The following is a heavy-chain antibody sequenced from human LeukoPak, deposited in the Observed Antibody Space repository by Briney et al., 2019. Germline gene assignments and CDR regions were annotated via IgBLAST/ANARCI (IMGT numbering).Heavy chain of an antibody. J-gene: IGHJ4*02. CDR3: ARDLFVAGRGHFDY. Sequence: ASVKVSCKASGYTFTGYYMHWVRQAPGQGLEWMGWINPNSGGTNYAQKLQGRVTMTTDTSTSTAYMELRSLRSDDTAVYYCARDLFVAGRGHFDYWGQGTLVTVSS. CDR1: GYTFTGYY. D-gene: IGHD2-21*01. V-gene: IGHV1-2*02. CDR2: INPNSGGT.